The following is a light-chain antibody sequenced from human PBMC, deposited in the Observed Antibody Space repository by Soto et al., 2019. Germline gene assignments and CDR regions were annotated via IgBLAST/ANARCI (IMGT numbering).Light chain of an antibody. Sequence: VMTLSPATLSVYTGERAALSCRASQIVSSHLAWYQQKPGQVPRLLIYGASTRATGIPARFSGSGSGTEFTLTISSLQSADFAVYYCQHYNIWPWTFCQ. J-gene: IGKJ1*01. CDR2: GAS. CDR1: QIVSSH. CDR3: QHYNIWPWT. V-gene: IGKV3-15*01.